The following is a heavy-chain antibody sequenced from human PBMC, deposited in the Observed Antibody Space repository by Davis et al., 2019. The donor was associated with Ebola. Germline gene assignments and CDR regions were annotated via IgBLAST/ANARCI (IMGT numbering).Heavy chain of an antibody. V-gene: IGHV3-30*04. CDR1: GFTFSSYA. J-gene: IGHJ4*02. D-gene: IGHD4-17*01. CDR3: ARDLVNDYGDYRRLGGADY. CDR2: ISYDGSNK. Sequence: GGSLRLSCAASGFTFSSYAMHWVRQAPGKGLEWVAVISYDGSNKYYADSVKGRFTISRDNSKNTLYLQMNSLRAEDTAVYYCARDLVNDYGDYRRLGGADYWGQGTLVTVSS.